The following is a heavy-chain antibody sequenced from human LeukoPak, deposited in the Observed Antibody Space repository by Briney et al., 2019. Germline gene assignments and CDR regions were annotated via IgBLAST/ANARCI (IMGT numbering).Heavy chain of an antibody. D-gene: IGHD1-26*01. V-gene: IGHV4-59*01. CDR1: GGSISSYY. CDR2: IYYSGST. J-gene: IGHJ3*02. CDR3: ARQRWVGDAFDI. Sequence: SETLSLTCTVSGGSISSYYWSWIRQPPGKRLEWIGYIYYSGSTNYNPSLKSRVTISVDTSKNQFSLKLSSVTAADTAMYYCARQRWVGDAFDIWGQGTTVTVSS.